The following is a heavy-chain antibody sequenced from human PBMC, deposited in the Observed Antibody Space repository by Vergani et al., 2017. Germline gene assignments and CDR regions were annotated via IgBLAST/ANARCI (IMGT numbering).Heavy chain of an antibody. D-gene: IGHD3-3*01. Sequence: QVQLVESGGGVVQPGRSLRLSCTSSGFTFSTYAMHWVRQAPGKGLEWVAIIYYDGSKKYYADSVKGRFTISRDNSRNTLDLLMSSLRAEDTAVYYCAREANLRFLEWLLSDAFDIWGQGTMVTVSS. CDR2: IYYDGSKK. CDR3: AREANLRFLEWLLSDAFDI. CDR1: GFTFSTYA. V-gene: IGHV3-33*01. J-gene: IGHJ3*02.